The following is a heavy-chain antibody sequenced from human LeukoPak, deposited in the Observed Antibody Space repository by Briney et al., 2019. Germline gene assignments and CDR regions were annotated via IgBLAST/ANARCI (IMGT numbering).Heavy chain of an antibody. V-gene: IGHV4-34*01. D-gene: IGHD2-2*01. CDR1: GGSFSGYY. CDR2: INHSGST. Sequence: SETLSLTCAVYGGSFSGYYWSWIRQPPGKGLEWIGEINHSGSTNYNPSLRSRVTISVDTSKNQFSLKLSSVTAADTAVYYCARISSRKCSSTSCNQSYGMDVWGQGTAVTVSS. J-gene: IGHJ6*02. CDR3: ARISSRKCSSTSCNQSYGMDV.